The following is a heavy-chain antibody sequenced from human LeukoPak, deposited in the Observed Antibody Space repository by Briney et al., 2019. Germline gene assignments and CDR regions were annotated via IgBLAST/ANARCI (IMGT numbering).Heavy chain of an antibody. D-gene: IGHD2-21*01. CDR3: TKEGPVNAIGDL. J-gene: IGHJ5*02. V-gene: IGHV3-23*01. Sequence: GGSLRLSCAASGFTFSTYAFSWVRQAPGKGLEWVSAISDGGYTTYYADSVKGRFTISRENSKNALYLQISSLRADDTAVYYCTKEGPVNAIGDLWGQGTLVTVSS. CDR2: ISDGGYTT. CDR1: GFTFSTYA.